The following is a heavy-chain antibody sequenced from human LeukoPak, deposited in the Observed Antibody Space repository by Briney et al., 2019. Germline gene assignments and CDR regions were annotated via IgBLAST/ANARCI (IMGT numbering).Heavy chain of an antibody. J-gene: IGHJ4*02. CDR2: ISAYNGNT. CDR1: GYTFTSYG. Sequence: ASVKVSCKASGYTFTSYGISWVRRAPGQGLEWMGWISAYNGNTNYAQKLQGRVTMTTDTSTSTAYMELRSLRSDDTAVYYCARSGYYDSSWSFDYWGQGTLVTVSS. CDR3: ARSGYYDSSWSFDY. V-gene: IGHV1-18*01. D-gene: IGHD3-22*01.